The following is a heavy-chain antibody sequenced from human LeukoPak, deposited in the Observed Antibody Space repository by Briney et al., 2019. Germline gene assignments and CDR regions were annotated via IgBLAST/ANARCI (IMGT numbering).Heavy chain of an antibody. Sequence: ASVKVSCKASGGTFSSYGISWVRQAPGHGLEWMGWISTYNGNTNYAQNLQGRVIMTTDTSTSTAYMELRSLRSDDTAVYYCARDTYNSGWCSDYWGQGTLVTVSS. V-gene: IGHV1-18*01. CDR3: ARDTYNSGWCSDY. J-gene: IGHJ4*02. CDR2: ISTYNGNT. D-gene: IGHD6-19*01. CDR1: GGTFSSYG.